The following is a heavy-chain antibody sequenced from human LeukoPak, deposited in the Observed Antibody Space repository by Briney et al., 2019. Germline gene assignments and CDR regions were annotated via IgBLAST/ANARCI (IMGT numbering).Heavy chain of an antibody. J-gene: IGHJ2*01. Sequence: PSETLSLTCTVSGGSISSYYWSWIRQPAGKGLEWIGRIYTSGSTNYNPSLKSRVTMSVDTSKNQFSLKLSSVTAADTAVYYCARDLRAPDHQSQGGGLPDLWGRGTLVTVSS. D-gene: IGHD1-14*01. CDR1: GGSISSYY. CDR3: ARDLRAPDHQSQGGGLPDL. V-gene: IGHV4-4*07. CDR2: IYTSGST.